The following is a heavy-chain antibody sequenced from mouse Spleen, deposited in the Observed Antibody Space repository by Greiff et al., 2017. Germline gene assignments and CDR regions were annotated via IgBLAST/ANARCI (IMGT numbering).Heavy chain of an antibody. V-gene: IGHV1-82*01. D-gene: IGHD2-13*01. CDR3: AVYYGDLFDY. CDR2: IYPGDGDT. Sequence: QVQLQQSGPELVKPGASVKISCKASGYAFSSSWMNWVKQRPGKGLEWIGRIYPGDGDTNYNGKFKGKATLTADKSSSTAYMQLSSLTSEDSAVYFCAVYYGDLFDYWGQGTTLTVSS. J-gene: IGHJ2*01. CDR1: GYAFSSSW.